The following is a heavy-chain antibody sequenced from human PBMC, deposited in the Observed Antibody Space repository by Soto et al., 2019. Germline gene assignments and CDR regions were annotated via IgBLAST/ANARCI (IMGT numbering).Heavy chain of an antibody. CDR1: GGSISSSSYF. V-gene: IGHV4-39*01. CDR3: ARHPSDFWFDP. CDR2: IYYSGST. D-gene: IGHD2-21*02. J-gene: IGHJ5*02. Sequence: SETLSLTCTVSGGSISSSSYFWGWIRQPPGKGLEWIGSIYYSGSTYYNPSLKSRVTVSVDTSKNQFSLRLSSVTAADTAVYYCARHPSDFWFDPWGQGTLVTVSS.